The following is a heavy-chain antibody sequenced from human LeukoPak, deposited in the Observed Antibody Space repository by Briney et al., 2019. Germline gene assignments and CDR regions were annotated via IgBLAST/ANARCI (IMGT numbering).Heavy chain of an antibody. J-gene: IGHJ4*02. CDR2: IYYSGST. D-gene: IGHD6-19*01. CDR1: GGSISSSSYY. Sequence: PSETLSLTCTVSGGSISSSSYYWGWIRQPPGKGLGWIGSIYYSGSTYYNPSLKSRVTISVDTSKNQFSLKLSSVTAADTAVYYCARDLSSGWYYFDYWGQGTLVTVSS. V-gene: IGHV4-39*07. CDR3: ARDLSSGWYYFDY.